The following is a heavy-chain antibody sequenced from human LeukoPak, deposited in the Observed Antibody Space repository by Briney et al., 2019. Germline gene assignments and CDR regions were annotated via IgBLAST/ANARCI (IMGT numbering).Heavy chain of an antibody. J-gene: IGHJ4*02. CDR3: AAIGQYYDILTGRYYFDY. D-gene: IGHD3-9*01. CDR2: ISYDGSNK. CDR1: GFTFSSYG. Sequence: GGSLRLSCAASGFTFSSYGMHWVRQAPGKGLEWVAVISYDGSNKYYADSVKGRFTISRDNSKNTLYLQMNSLRAEDTAVYYCAAIGQYYDILTGRYYFDYWGQGTLVTVSS. V-gene: IGHV3-30*03.